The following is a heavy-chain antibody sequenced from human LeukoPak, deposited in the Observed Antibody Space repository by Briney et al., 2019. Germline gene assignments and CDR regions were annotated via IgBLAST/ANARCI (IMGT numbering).Heavy chain of an antibody. CDR1: GGSISNNY. J-gene: IGHJ5*02. Sequence: PSETLSLTCTVSGGSISNNYWSWIRRPAGKGLEWIGRIYSSGSSNYNPSLKSRVTMSADTSKNQFSLKLSSVTAADTAVYYCARGPFASAHWFDPWGQGTLVTVYS. V-gene: IGHV4-4*07. CDR3: ARGPFASAHWFDP. CDR2: IYSSGSS.